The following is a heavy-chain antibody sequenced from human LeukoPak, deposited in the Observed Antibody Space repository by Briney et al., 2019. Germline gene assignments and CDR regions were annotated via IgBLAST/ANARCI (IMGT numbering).Heavy chain of an antibody. Sequence: ASVKVSCKASGCTFSSYAMSWVRQAPGQGLEWMGGIIPIFGTANYAQKFQGRVTITADESTNTAYMELSSLRSEDTAVYYCARGVTQEDLVADRRSWAFFYWGQATLVTVSS. CDR3: ARGVTQEDLVADRRSWAFFY. D-gene: IGHD5-12*01. CDR1: GCTFSSYA. V-gene: IGHV1-69*01. J-gene: IGHJ4*02. CDR2: IIPIFGTA.